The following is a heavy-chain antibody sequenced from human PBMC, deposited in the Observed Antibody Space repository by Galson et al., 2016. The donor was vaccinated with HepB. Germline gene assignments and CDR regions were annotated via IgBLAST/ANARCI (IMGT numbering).Heavy chain of an antibody. V-gene: IGHV4-34*01. CDR2: IKVMGST. J-gene: IGHJ4*02. Sequence: ETLSLTCAVFGGSISGYYWSWIRQPPGKGLEWIGEIKVMGSTNYNPSLKSRVTISVNPSKNQFSLRLSSVTAADTAVYYCARSFSGRVFEYWGQGSLVSVSS. CDR1: GGSISGYY. D-gene: IGHD6-19*01. CDR3: ARSFSGRVFEY.